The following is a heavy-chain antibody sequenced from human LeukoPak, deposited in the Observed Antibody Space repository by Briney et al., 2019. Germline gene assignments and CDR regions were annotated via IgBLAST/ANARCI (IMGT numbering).Heavy chain of an antibody. CDR3: AKGGRRRYFDWLLPGDY. D-gene: IGHD3-9*01. CDR1: GFTFSSYA. V-gene: IGHV3-23*01. CDR2: ISGSGGST. Sequence: GGSLRLSCAASGFTFSSYAMSWVRQAPGKGLEWVSAISGSGGSTYYADSVKGRFTISRDNSKNTLYLQMNSLRAEAAAGYYCAKGGRRRYFDWLLPGDYWGQGTLVTVSS. J-gene: IGHJ4*02.